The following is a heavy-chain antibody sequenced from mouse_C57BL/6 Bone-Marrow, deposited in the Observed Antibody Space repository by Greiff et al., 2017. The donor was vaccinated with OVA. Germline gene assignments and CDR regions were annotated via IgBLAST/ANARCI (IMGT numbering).Heavy chain of an antibody. CDR2: INPSSGYT. V-gene: IGHV1-7*01. Sequence: VQLQQSGAELAKPGASVKLSCKASGYTFTSYWMHWVKQRPGQGLEWIGYINPSSGYTKYNQKFKDKAKLTADKSSSTAYMQLSSLTYEDSAVYYCARKFPYYYGSSWAMDYWGQGTSVTVSS. CDR1: GYTFTSYW. D-gene: IGHD1-1*01. J-gene: IGHJ4*01. CDR3: ARKFPYYYGSSWAMDY.